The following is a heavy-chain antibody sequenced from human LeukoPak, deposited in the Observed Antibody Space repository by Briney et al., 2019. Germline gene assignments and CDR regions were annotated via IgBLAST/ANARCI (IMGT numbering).Heavy chain of an antibody. D-gene: IGHD3-10*01. CDR1: GFTFSSYS. J-gene: IGHJ6*02. CDR3: ARDAAYYYGSGSLTGMDV. Sequence: PGGSLRLSCAASGFTFSSYSMNWVRQAPGKGLEWVSSISSSSSYIYYADSVKGRFTISRDNSKNTLYLQMNSLRAEDTAVYYCARDAAYYYGSGSLTGMDVWGQGTTVTVSS. CDR2: ISSSSSYI. V-gene: IGHV3-21*01.